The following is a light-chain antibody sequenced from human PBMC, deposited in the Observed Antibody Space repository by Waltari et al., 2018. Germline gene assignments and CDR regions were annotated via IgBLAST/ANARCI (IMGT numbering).Light chain of an antibody. CDR3: SSYSDIKQRV. CDR2: DVS. J-gene: IGLJ1*01. V-gene: IGLV2-8*01. Sequence: QSALTQPPSASGPPGQSVTISCTGSISDVGAYDYVSWYQQHPGKAPRLLIYDVSKRPSGVPYRFSGSKSGNTASLTVSGLQADDEADYYCSSYSDIKQRVFGTGTKVTVL. CDR1: ISDVGAYDY.